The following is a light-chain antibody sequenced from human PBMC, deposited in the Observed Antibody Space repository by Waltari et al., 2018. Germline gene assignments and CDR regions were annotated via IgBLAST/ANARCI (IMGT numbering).Light chain of an antibody. V-gene: IGKV1-5*03. J-gene: IGKJ1*01. CDR3: QQHSNYWT. CDR1: QNLNSW. CDR2: KAS. Sequence: DIQMTQSPSTLSESVGDSVTITCRASQNLNSWLAWYQQKPGKAPKLLIYKASSLESGVPSRFSGSGSGTEFTLAISSLQPDYFATYYCQQHSNYWTFGQGTKVEIK.